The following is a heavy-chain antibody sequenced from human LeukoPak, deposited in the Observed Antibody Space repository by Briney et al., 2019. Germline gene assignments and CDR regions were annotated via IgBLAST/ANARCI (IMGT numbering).Heavy chain of an antibody. V-gene: IGHV3-49*04. D-gene: IGHD6-19*01. CDR2: IRSKAYGGTT. Sequence: GGSLRLSCAASGFTFSSYGMNWVRQAPGKGLEWVGFIRSKAYGGTTEYAASVKGRFTISRDDSKSIAYLQMSSLKTEDTAVYYCARERGWYGDYWGQGTLVTVSS. J-gene: IGHJ4*02. CDR3: ARERGWYGDY. CDR1: GFTFSSYG.